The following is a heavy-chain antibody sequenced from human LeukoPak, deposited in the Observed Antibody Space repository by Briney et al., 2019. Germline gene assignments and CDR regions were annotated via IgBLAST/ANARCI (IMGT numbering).Heavy chain of an antibody. CDR3: AKVIAVAGMLDAFDI. Sequence: GGFLRLSCAASGFTFDDYAMHWVRQAPGKGLEWVSGISWNSGSIGYADSVKGRFTISRDNAKNSLYLQMNSLRAEDTALYYCAKVIAVAGMLDAFDIWGQGTMVTVSS. CDR1: GFTFDDYA. V-gene: IGHV3-9*01. CDR2: ISWNSGSI. D-gene: IGHD6-19*01. J-gene: IGHJ3*02.